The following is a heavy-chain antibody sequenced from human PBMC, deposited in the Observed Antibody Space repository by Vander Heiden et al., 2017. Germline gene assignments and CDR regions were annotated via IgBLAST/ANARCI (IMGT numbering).Heavy chain of an antibody. CDR3: ARDKGYFDY. CDR2: ISSSGRTR. J-gene: IGHJ4*02. V-gene: IGHV3-11*01. CDR1: GFTFSDYY. Sequence: QVQLVESGGGLVKPGGSLRLSCAASGFTFSDYYMSWIRQAPGKGLEWVSYISSSGRTRDDADSVKGRFTISRDNAKNSLYMKIKRLRAEDTTVDDCARDKGYFDYWRQGAMVTVSS.